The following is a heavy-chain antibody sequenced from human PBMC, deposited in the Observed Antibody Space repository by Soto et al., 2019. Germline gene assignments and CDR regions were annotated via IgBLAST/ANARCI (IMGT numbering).Heavy chain of an antibody. CDR3: AKDLALYQIGSHYGMDV. V-gene: IGHV3-30*18. J-gene: IGHJ6*02. D-gene: IGHD2-2*01. CDR2: ISFDGTNT. CDR1: GFPFSTYG. Sequence: GSLRLSCVASGFPFSTYGIHWVRQAPGKGLEWVAVISFDGTNTYEADSVKGRFTISRDNSKNTLYLQMNSLTIEDAAVYYCAKDLALYQIGSHYGMDVWGPGTTVTVSS.